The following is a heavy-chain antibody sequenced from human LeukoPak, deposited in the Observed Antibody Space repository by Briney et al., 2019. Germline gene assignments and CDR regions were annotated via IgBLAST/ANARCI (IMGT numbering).Heavy chain of an antibody. D-gene: IGHD5-18*01. Sequence: SVKVSCKASGGTFSSYTISWVRQAPEQGLEWMGRIIPLFGIVNYAQKFQDRVTITADKSTSTVYMEVSSLRSEDTAVYYCARIPSGDVDTAMVMYYHYGMDVWGQGTTVTVSS. J-gene: IGHJ6*02. V-gene: IGHV1-69*02. CDR3: ARIPSGDVDTAMVMYYHYGMDV. CDR1: GGTFSSYT. CDR2: IIPLFGIV.